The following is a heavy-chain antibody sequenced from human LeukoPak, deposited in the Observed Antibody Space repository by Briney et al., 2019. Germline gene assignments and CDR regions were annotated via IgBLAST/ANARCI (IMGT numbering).Heavy chain of an antibody. CDR1: RYTFTGYY. CDR2: INPNSGVT. Sequence: GASVKVSYKASRYTFTGYYMHWVRQAPGQGLEWMGWINPNSGVTDYAQNFQGRVTMTRDTSISTAYVELSRLRSDDTAVYYCARGTGEGYTYGRYYFDYWGQGTLVTVSS. J-gene: IGHJ4*02. V-gene: IGHV1-2*02. CDR3: ARGTGEGYTYGRYYFDY. D-gene: IGHD5-18*01.